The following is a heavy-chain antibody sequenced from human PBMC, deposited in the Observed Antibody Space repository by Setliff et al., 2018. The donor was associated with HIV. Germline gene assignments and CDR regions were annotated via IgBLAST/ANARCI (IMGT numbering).Heavy chain of an antibody. V-gene: IGHV3-33*01. CDR1: GLNLSRYD. Sequence: PGGSLRLSCASTGLNLSRYDMHWLRQAPGKGLSWLAVSWFDGYNVKCVASVRGRFTISRDNSENTVFPQMDSLTADDTGVYCCATSPPHGESGYIWGSDYFDFWGQGALVTVSS. J-gene: IGHJ4*02. CDR2: SWFDGYNV. CDR3: ATSPPHGESGYIWGSDYFDF. D-gene: IGHD5-12*01.